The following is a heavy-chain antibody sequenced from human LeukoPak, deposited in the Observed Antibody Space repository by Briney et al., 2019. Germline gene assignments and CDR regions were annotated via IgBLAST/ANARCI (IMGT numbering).Heavy chain of an antibody. D-gene: IGHD6-13*01. CDR3: ARDTIAAALYYYYMDV. CDR2: IYYSGST. J-gene: IGHJ6*03. Sequence: SETLSLTCTVSGGSISSYYWSWIRQPPGKGLEWIGYIYYSGSTNYNPSLKSRVTISVDTSKNQFSLKLSSVTAADTAVYYCARDTIAAALYYYYMDVWGKGTTVTVSS. CDR1: GGSISSYY. V-gene: IGHV4-59*01.